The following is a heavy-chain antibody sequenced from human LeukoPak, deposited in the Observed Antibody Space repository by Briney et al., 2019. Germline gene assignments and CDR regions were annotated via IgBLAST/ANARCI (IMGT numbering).Heavy chain of an antibody. J-gene: IGHJ4*02. CDR3: ARGRADIVLMVYARRDYYFDY. CDR2: IYYSGST. CDR1: GGSVSSGSYY. Sequence: PSETLSLTCTVSGGSVSSGSYYWSWIRQPPGKGLEWFGYIYYSGSTNYNPSLKSRVTISVDTSKNQFSLKLSSVTAADTAVYYCARGRADIVLMVYARRDYYFDYWGQGTLVTVSS. D-gene: IGHD2-8*01. V-gene: IGHV4-61*01.